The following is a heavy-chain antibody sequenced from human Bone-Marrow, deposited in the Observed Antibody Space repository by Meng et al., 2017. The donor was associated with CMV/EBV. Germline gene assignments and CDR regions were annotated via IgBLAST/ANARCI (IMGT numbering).Heavy chain of an antibody. V-gene: IGHV1-18*04. CDR3: ARDRLMGRDVWGSPTPLGY. J-gene: IGHJ4*02. CDR2: ISAYNGNT. D-gene: IGHD3-16*01. Sequence: ASVKVSCKASGYTFTDYYMHWLRQAPGQGLEWMGWISAYNGNTNYAQKLQGRVTMTTDTSTSTAYMELRSLRSDDTAVYYCARDRLMGRDVWGSPTPLGYWGQGTLVTVSS. CDR1: GYTFTDYY.